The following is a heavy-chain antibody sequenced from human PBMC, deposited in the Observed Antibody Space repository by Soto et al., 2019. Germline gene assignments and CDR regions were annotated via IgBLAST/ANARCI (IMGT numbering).Heavy chain of an antibody. Sequence: GESLKISCAASGFTFSSCAMNWVRQAPGKGLEWVSTLSGSGGSTYYADSVKGRFTISRDNSKDTLYLQMNSLRAEDTAVYYCAKAGKTTVTTEFDYWGQGTLVTVSS. CDR2: LSGSGGST. CDR3: AKAGKTTVTTEFDY. V-gene: IGHV3-23*01. J-gene: IGHJ4*02. D-gene: IGHD4-17*01. CDR1: GFTFSSCA.